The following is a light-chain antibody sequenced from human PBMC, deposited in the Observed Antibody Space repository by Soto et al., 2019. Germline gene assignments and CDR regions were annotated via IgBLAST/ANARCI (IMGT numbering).Light chain of an antibody. CDR2: APS. J-gene: IGKJ3*01. Sequence: AIRMTQSPSSFSASTGDRVTITCRASQGISSYLAWYQQKPGKAPKLLIYAPSTLQGGVPSRFSGSGSGTDFTLTISCLQSEDFATYYCQQYYSYPFTFGPGTKVDIK. CDR3: QQYYSYPFT. CDR1: QGISSY. V-gene: IGKV1-8*01.